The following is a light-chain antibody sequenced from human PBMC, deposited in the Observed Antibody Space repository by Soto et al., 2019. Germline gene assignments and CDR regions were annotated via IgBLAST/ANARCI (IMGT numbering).Light chain of an antibody. CDR1: QSISSW. CDR2: DAS. CDR3: QQYNSYPLT. V-gene: IGKV1-5*01. J-gene: IGKJ4*01. Sequence: DIQMTQSPSTLSASVGDRVTMTCRASQSISSWLAWYQQKPGKAPKLLIYDASSLESGVPSRFSGSGSGTEFTLTISSLQPDDFATYYCQQYNSYPLTFGGGTRWIS.